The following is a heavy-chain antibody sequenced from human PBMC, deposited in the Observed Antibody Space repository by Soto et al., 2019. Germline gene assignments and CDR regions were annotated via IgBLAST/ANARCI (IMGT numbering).Heavy chain of an antibody. CDR1: GGSISGDYYH. CDR2: VFHSGSV. CDR3: AREDDGGDRNYYGLDV. V-gene: IGHV4-30-4*08. J-gene: IGHJ6*02. D-gene: IGHD2-21*02. Sequence: QVQLQQSGPGLVKPSQTLSLTCTVSGGSISGDYYHWTWIRQSPGKGLEWIGYVFHSGSVLYNPSLKSRLTISVDTSKNQFSLGLSSVTAADPAVYFCAREDDGGDRNYYGLDVWGQGTTVPVSS.